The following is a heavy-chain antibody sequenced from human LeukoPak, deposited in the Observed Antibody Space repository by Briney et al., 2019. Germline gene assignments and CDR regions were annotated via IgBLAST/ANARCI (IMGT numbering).Heavy chain of an antibody. CDR1: GGSFSGYY. CDR2: INHSEST. V-gene: IGHV4-34*01. D-gene: IGHD2-15*01. J-gene: IGHJ4*02. CDR3: AREACSGNDCTSFDY. Sequence: PSETLSLTCAVYGGSFSGYYWSWLRQPPGKGLEWIGEINHSESTNYNPSLESRVTIPVDTSKNHFSLKLNSVTAADTAVYYCAREACSGNDCTSFDYWGQGTLVTVSS.